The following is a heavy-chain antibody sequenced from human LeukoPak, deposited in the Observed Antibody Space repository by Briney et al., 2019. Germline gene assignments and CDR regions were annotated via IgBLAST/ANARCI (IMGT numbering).Heavy chain of an antibody. V-gene: IGHV3-48*01. Sequence: GGSLRLSCAASGFTFSSYSMNWVRQAPGKGLEWVSYISSSSSTIYYADSVKGRFTISRDNAKNSLYLQMNSLRAEDTAVYYCARDLHYYDSSGYSYWGQGTLVTVSS. CDR1: GFTFSSYS. J-gene: IGHJ4*02. CDR3: ARDLHYYDSSGYSY. D-gene: IGHD3-22*01. CDR2: ISSSSSTI.